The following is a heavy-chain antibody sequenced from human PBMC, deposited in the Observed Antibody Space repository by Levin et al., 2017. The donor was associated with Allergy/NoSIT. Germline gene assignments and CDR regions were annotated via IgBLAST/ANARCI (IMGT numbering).Heavy chain of an antibody. V-gene: IGHV1-69*10. D-gene: IGHD6-19*01. CDR1: GGTFSGYT. CDR3: ARGGPQYTSGWHNWFDP. Sequence: ASVKVSCKASGGTFSGYTISWVRQAPGQGLEWMGWIVPSLDITVYAQEFQDRVTITADKSTGTAYMELSSLTSADTAVYYCARGGPQYTSGWHNWFDPWGQGTLVTVSS. CDR2: IVPSLDIT. J-gene: IGHJ5*02.